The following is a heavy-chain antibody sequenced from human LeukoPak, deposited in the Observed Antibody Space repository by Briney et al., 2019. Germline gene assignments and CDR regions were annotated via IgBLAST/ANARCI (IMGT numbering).Heavy chain of an antibody. CDR1: GYSFNIYE. J-gene: IGHJ5*02. V-gene: IGHV1-8*01. Sequence: ASVKVSCKTSGYSFNIYEINWVRQATGQGLGWMGWVNPNSSDTDYAQKFRGRLTMTRNTSISTAYMELSGLRLEDTAVYYCSRGPRFDPWGQGTQVTVSS. CDR3: SRGPRFDP. CDR2: VNPNSSDT.